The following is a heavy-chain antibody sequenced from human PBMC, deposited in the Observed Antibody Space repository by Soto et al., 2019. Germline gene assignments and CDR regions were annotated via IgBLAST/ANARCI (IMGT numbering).Heavy chain of an antibody. CDR2: ISYDGSNK. V-gene: IGHV3-30*18. CDR1: GFSFSSYG. CDR3: AKDQSDLHWYFDL. J-gene: IGHJ2*01. Sequence: GGSLRLSCAASGFSFSSYGMQWVRQAPGKGLEWVAVISYDGSNKYYADSVKDRFTISRDNSKNTLYLQMNSLRAEDTAVYYCAKDQSDLHWYFDLWGRGTLVTVSS.